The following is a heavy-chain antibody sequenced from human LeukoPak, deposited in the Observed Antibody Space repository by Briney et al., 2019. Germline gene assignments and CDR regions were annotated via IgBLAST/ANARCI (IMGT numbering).Heavy chain of an antibody. CDR2: INHSGSN. J-gene: IGHJ5*02. D-gene: IGHD5-12*01. CDR1: GGSFSGYY. Sequence: SETLSLTCAVYGGSFSGYYWSWIRQPPGKGLEWIGEINHSGSNNYNPSLKSRVTISVDTSKNQFSLKLSSVTAADTAVYYCARARGSGYQGWFDPWGQGTLVTVSS. CDR3: ARARGSGYQGWFDP. V-gene: IGHV4-34*01.